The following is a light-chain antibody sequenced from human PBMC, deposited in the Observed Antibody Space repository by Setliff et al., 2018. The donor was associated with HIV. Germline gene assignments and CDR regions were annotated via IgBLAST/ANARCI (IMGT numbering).Light chain of an antibody. V-gene: IGLV2-8*01. Sequence: QSALTQPASVSGSPGQSITISCTGTSSDVGGFDFVSWYQQHPGKAPKLIIYGVNKRPSGVSDRFSGSKSGNTASLTVSGLQAEDEADYYCSSYAGSNNVFGTGTKVTVL. CDR3: SSYAGSNNV. J-gene: IGLJ1*01. CDR1: SSDVGGFDF. CDR2: GVN.